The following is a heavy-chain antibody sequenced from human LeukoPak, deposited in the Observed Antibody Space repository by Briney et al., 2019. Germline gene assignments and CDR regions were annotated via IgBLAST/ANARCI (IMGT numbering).Heavy chain of an antibody. V-gene: IGHV1-69*13. CDR2: IIPIFGTV. J-gene: IGHJ4*02. CDR1: GGTFSSYA. CDR3: ARVADVLRYFDWLLPSSPYFDY. Sequence: ASVKVSCKASGGTFSSYAISWVRQAPGQGLEWMGGIIPIFGTVNYAQKFQGRVTITADESTSTAYMELSSLSSEDTAVYYCARVADVLRYFDWLLPSSPYFDYWGQGTLVTVSS. D-gene: IGHD3-9*01.